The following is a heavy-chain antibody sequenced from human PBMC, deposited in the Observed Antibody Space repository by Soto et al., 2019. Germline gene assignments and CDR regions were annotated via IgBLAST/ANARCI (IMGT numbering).Heavy chain of an antibody. CDR3: ASRGYSYGFSLGMDV. CDR1: GGSISSGGYY. J-gene: IGHJ6*02. CDR2: IYYSGST. V-gene: IGHV4-31*03. Sequence: QVQLQESGPGLVKPSQTLSLTCTVSGGSISSGGYYWSWIRQHPGKGLEWIGYIYYSGSTYYNPSLKSRVTISVDTSKNQFALKLSSVTAADTAVYYCASRGYSYGFSLGMDVWGQGTTVTVSS. D-gene: IGHD5-18*01.